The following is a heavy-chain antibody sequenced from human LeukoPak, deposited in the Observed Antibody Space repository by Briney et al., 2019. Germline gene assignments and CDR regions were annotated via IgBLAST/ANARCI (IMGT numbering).Heavy chain of an antibody. Sequence: PGGSLRLSCAASGFTFSSYAMSWVRQAPGKGLEWVSAISGSGGSTYYADSVKGRFTISRDNSKNTLYLQMNSLRAEDTAVYYCAKVGRIVGATLDAFDIWGQGTMVTVSS. CDR1: GFTFSSYA. CDR3: AKVGRIVGATLDAFDI. CDR2: ISGSGGST. J-gene: IGHJ3*02. D-gene: IGHD1-26*01. V-gene: IGHV3-23*01.